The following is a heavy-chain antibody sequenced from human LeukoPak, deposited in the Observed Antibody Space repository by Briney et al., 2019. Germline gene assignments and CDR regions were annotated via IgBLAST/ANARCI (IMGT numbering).Heavy chain of an antibody. CDR3: ARRFRTEGLGYYMDV. CDR2: IIPIFGTA. D-gene: IGHD3/OR15-3a*01. CDR1: GGTFSSYA. V-gene: IGHV1-69*05. J-gene: IGHJ6*03. Sequence: SVKVSCKASGGTFSSYAISWVRQAPGQGLEWMGGIIPIFGTANYAQKFQGRVTITTDESTSTAYMELSSLKSEDTAVYYCARRFRTEGLGYYMDVWGKGTTVTVSS.